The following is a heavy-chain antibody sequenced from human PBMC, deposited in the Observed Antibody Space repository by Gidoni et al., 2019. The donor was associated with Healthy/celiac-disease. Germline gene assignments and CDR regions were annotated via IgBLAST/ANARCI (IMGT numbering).Heavy chain of an antibody. Sequence: QVQLVQSGAEVKKPGASVKVSCKASGYTFTGYYMHWVRQAPGQGLEWMGWINPNSGGTNYAQKVQGWVTMTRDTSISTAYMELSRLRSDDTAVYYCAREDPRGYSYGSVRSYGMDVWGQGTTVTVSS. CDR2: INPNSGGT. CDR1: GYTFTGYY. D-gene: IGHD5-18*01. V-gene: IGHV1-2*04. CDR3: AREDPRGYSYGSVRSYGMDV. J-gene: IGHJ6*02.